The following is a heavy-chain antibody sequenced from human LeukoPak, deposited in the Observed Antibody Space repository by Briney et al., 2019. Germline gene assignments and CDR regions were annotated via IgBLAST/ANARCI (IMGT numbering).Heavy chain of an antibody. J-gene: IGHJ3*01. CDR1: GGSVSTSY. V-gene: IGHV4-59*08. D-gene: IGHD3-9*01. CDR2: IAYSVTT. CDR3: ASGIAIFFGCV. Sequence: SETLSLTCTVSGGSVSTSYWSWIRQPPGKGPECIGYIAYSVTTNYNPSLKSRVTISVDTSKNQFSLNLSSVTAANTAVYYCASGIAIFFGCVWGQGTMVTVSS.